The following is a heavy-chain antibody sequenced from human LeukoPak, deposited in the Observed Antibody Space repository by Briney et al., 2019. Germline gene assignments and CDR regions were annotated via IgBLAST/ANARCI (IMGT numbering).Heavy chain of an antibody. J-gene: IGHJ4*02. CDR1: GFTSSSYA. Sequence: GGSLRLSCAASGFTSSSYAMSWVRQAPGKGLEWVSAISGSGGSTYYADSVKGRFTISRDNSKNTLYLQMNSLGAEDTAVYYCAKDSKGSSFDYWGQGTLVTVSS. CDR2: ISGSGGST. D-gene: IGHD3-3*02. V-gene: IGHV3-23*01. CDR3: AKDSKGSSFDY.